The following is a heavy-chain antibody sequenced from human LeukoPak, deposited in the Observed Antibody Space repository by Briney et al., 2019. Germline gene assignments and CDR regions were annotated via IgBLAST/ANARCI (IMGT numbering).Heavy chain of an antibody. V-gene: IGHV3-74*01. CDR2: INSDGSIT. D-gene: IGHD3-10*01. Sequence: GGSLRLSCAASGFTFSNYWMHWVRQAPGKGLVCVSRINSDGSITSYADSVKGRFTISRDNAKNTLYLQMNSLRAEDTAVYYCARGPMVRTNLFDYWGQGTLVTVSS. CDR3: ARGPMVRTNLFDY. CDR1: GFTFSNYW. J-gene: IGHJ4*02.